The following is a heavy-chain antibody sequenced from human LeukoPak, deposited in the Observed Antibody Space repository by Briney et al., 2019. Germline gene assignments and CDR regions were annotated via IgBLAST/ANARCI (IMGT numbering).Heavy chain of an antibody. D-gene: IGHD3-9*01. CDR3: ARNSKLRYFDWFDY. CDR1: GFTFSSYW. J-gene: IGHJ4*02. V-gene: IGHV3-7*01. Sequence: PGGSLRLSCAASGFTFSSYWMSWVRQAPGKGLEWVANMKQDGSEKYYVDSVKGRFTISRDNAKNSLYLQMNSLRAEDTAVYYCARNSKLRYFDWFDYWGQGTLVTVSS. CDR2: MKQDGSEK.